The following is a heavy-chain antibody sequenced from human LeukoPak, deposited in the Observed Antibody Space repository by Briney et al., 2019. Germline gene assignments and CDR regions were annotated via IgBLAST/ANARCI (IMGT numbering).Heavy chain of an antibody. D-gene: IGHD3-3*01. CDR1: GYTFTSYY. CDR2: INPSGGST. Sequence: ASVKVSCKASGYTFTSYYMHWVRQAPGQGLEWMGIINPSGGSTSYAQKFQGRVTMTRDTSTSTVYMELSSLRSEDTAVYYCANSTVFGVVMIPYYYYGMDVWGQGTTATVSS. J-gene: IGHJ6*02. V-gene: IGHV1-46*01. CDR3: ANSTVFGVVMIPYYYYGMDV.